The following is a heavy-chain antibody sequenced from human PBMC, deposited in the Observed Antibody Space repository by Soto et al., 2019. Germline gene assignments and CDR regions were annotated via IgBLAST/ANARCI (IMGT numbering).Heavy chain of an antibody. J-gene: IGHJ6*02. CDR1: GFTFSTNS. CDR3: ARSSGARYFYAMDV. V-gene: IGHV3-48*02. D-gene: IGHD2-15*01. CDR2: ISSTTNTI. Sequence: GGSLRLSCAASGFTFSTNSMNWVRQAPGKGLEWLSYISSTTNTIYYADSVKGRFTISRNSAKNSLFLQVNSLRDEDTALYYCARSSGARYFYAMDVWGQGTTVTVSS.